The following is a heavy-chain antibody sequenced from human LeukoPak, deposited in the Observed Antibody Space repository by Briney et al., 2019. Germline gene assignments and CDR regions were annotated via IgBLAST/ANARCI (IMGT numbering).Heavy chain of an antibody. CDR3: ARGDRYSYGLLFDY. V-gene: IGHV1-18*04. Sequence: ASVKVSCKASGYTFTSYGISWVGQAPGQGREGMGWISAYNGNTNYAQKLQGRVTMTTDTSTSTAYMELRSLRSDATAVSYCARGDRYSYGLLFDYWGQGTLVTASS. CDR1: GYTFTSYG. CDR2: ISAYNGNT. D-gene: IGHD5-18*01. J-gene: IGHJ4*02.